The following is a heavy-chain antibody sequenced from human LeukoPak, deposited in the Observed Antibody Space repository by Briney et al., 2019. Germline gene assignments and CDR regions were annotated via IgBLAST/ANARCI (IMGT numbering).Heavy chain of an antibody. CDR1: GGSISSGSYY. CDR3: ARLCYDFWSGRGKDAFDI. Sequence: PSETLSLTCTVSGGSISSGSYYWSWIRQPAGKGLEWIGRIYSSGSTNYNPSLKSRFTISVDTSKNQFSLKLSSVTAADTAVYYCARLCYDFWSGRGKDAFDIWGQGTMVTVSS. CDR2: IYSSGST. D-gene: IGHD3-3*01. J-gene: IGHJ3*02. V-gene: IGHV4-61*02.